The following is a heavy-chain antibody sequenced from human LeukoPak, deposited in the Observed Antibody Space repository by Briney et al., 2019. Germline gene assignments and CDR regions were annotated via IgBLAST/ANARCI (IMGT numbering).Heavy chain of an antibody. Sequence: GGSLRLSCVVSGFTLSSDWMSWVRQAPGKGLEWVANIKKDGIEKYYVESVKGRFTISRDNAKNSLSLQMNSLRAEDTAVYYCARGRYSSRSGGYYFDIWGQGTLSPSPQ. CDR3: ARGRYSSRSGGYYFDI. CDR2: IKKDGIEK. V-gene: IGHV3-7*01. D-gene: IGHD2-2*01. CDR1: GFTLSSDW. J-gene: IGHJ4*02.